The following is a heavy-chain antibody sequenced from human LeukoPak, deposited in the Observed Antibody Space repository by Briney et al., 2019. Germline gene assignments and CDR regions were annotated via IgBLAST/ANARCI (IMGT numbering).Heavy chain of an antibody. CDR2: INPNSGGT. V-gene: IGHV1-2*02. CDR3: AAVNYYDSSGYYDAFDI. CDR1: GYTFTGYY. D-gene: IGHD3-22*01. Sequence: RASVKVSCKASGYTFTGYYMHWVRQAPGQGLEWMGWINPNSGGTNYAQKFQGRVTMTRDTSISTAYMELSRLRSDDTAVYYCAAVNYYDSSGYYDAFDIWGQGTMVTVSS. J-gene: IGHJ3*02.